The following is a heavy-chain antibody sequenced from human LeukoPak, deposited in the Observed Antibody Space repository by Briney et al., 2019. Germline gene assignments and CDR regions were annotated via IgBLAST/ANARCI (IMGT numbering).Heavy chain of an antibody. D-gene: IGHD1-14*01. CDR1: GYTFTGYD. V-gene: IGHV1-69*04. Sequence: GASVKVSCKASGYTFTGYDMHWVRQAPGQGLEWMGRIIPILGIANYAQKFQGRVTITADKSTSTAYMELSSLRSEDTAVYYCARGIKNISQPLIAYWGQGTLVTVSS. CDR3: ARGIKNISQPLIAY. CDR2: IIPILGIA. J-gene: IGHJ4*02.